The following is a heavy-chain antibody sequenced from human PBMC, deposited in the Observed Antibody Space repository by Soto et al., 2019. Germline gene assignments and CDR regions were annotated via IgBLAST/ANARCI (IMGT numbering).Heavy chain of an antibody. V-gene: IGHV1-18*01. Sequence: QVQLVQSGAEVKKPGASVKVSCKASGYTFTSYGISWVRQAPGQGLEWMGWISAYNGNTNYAQKLQGRVTMTTDTSTSTAYMELRSLRSDDTAVYYCVRDDVLLWFGGYPAPGYWGQGTLVTVSS. J-gene: IGHJ4*02. CDR2: ISAYNGNT. CDR1: GYTFTSYG. CDR3: VRDDVLLWFGGYPAPGY. D-gene: IGHD3-10*01.